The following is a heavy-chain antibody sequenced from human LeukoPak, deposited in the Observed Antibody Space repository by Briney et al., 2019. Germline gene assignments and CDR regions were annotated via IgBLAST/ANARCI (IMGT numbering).Heavy chain of an antibody. J-gene: IGHJ4*02. CDR1: GFTFSSYW. Sequence: GGSLRLSCAASGFTFSSYWMNWARQAPGKGLEWVASINHNGNVNYYVDSVKGRFTTSRDNAKNSLYLQMSNLRAEDTAVYYCARDAGIQLWPDYWGQGTLVTVSS. CDR2: INHNGNVN. D-gene: IGHD5-18*01. CDR3: ARDAGIQLWPDY. V-gene: IGHV3-7*03.